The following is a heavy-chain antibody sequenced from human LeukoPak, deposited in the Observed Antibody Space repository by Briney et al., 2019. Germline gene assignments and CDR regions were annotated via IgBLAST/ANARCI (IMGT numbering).Heavy chain of an antibody. CDR2: IIPIFGTA. CDR1: GGTFSSYA. J-gene: IGHJ5*02. CDR3: AREVNTIFGVVIEYNWFDP. V-gene: IGHV1-69*13. D-gene: IGHD3-3*01. Sequence: SVKVSCTASGGTFSSYAISWVRQAPGQGLEWMGGIIPIFGTANYAQKFQGRVTITADESTSTAYMELSSLRSEDTAVYYCAREVNTIFGVVIEYNWFDPWGQGTLVTVSS.